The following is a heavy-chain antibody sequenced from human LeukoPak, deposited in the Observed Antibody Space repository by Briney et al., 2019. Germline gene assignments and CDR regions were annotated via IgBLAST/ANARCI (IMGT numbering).Heavy chain of an antibody. CDR3: ARDINISWFYK. CDR1: GDSISTTYY. J-gene: IGHJ4*02. CDR2: IHYNGTT. D-gene: IGHD6-13*01. Sequence: SETLSLACTVSGDSISTTYYWAWIRQPPGKGLEWIGSIHYNGTTYYNPSLKGRVTISTVTPRKQFSLKLCSVTAADTAVYYCARDINISWFYKWGQGTLVAVSS. V-gene: IGHV4-39*07.